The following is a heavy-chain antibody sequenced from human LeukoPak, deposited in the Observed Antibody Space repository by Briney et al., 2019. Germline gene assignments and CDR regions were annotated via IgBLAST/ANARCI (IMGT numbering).Heavy chain of an antibody. Sequence: GGSLRLSCAASGFSFSSYAMSWVRQAPGKGLEWVSAISGSGGSTHYADSVKGRFTISRDNSKNTLYLQMNSLRAEDTAIYYCAKNWVASSWFNWFDPWGQGTLVTVSS. CDR2: ISGSGGST. D-gene: IGHD6-13*01. J-gene: IGHJ5*02. CDR3: AKNWVASSWFNWFDP. V-gene: IGHV3-23*01. CDR1: GFSFSSYA.